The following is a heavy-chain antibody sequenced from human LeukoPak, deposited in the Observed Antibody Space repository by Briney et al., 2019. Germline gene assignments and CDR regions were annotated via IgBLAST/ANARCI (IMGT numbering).Heavy chain of an antibody. J-gene: IGHJ1*01. CDR1: GGSINSYY. CDR3: ARGGWYPESFQH. D-gene: IGHD6-19*01. CDR2: IYYSGST. V-gene: IGHV4-59*01. Sequence: SETLSPTCTVSGGSINSYYWNWIRQPPGKGLEWIGYIYYSGSTNYNPSLKSRVTISVDTSKNQFSLKLSSVTAADTAVYYCARGGWYPESFQHWGQGALVTVSS.